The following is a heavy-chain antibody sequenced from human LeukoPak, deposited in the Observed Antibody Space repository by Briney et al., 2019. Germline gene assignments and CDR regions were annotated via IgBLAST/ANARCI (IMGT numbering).Heavy chain of an antibody. J-gene: IGHJ4*02. Sequence: GRSLRPSCAASGFTFDDYAMHWVRQAPGKGLEWVSGISWNSGSIGYADSVKGRFTISRDNAKNSLYLQMNSLRAEDTALYYCAKDRGNYYDSSGPFDYWGQGTLVTVSS. CDR1: GFTFDDYA. D-gene: IGHD3-22*01. CDR2: ISWNSGSI. CDR3: AKDRGNYYDSSGPFDY. V-gene: IGHV3-9*01.